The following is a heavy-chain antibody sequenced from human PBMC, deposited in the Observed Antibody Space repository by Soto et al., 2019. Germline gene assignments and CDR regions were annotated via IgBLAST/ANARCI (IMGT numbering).Heavy chain of an antibody. CDR3: VAAVRTRLDN. Sequence: ASVKVSCEASGYTLTNYAISWVRQAPGQGPEWMGWINTYNGNSNYAQKFQGRVTMTTDTSTNTAYMELRSLRLDDTAVYYCVAAVRTRLDNWGPGTLVTVS. CDR2: INTYNGNS. J-gene: IGHJ4*02. D-gene: IGHD3-22*01. V-gene: IGHV1-18*01. CDR1: GYTLTNYA.